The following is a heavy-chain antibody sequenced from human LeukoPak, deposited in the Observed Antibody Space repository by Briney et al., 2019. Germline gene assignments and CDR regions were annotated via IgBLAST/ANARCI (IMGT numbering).Heavy chain of an antibody. D-gene: IGHD1-7*01. CDR2: IYYSEST. CDR3: ASRGLELRSWFDP. J-gene: IGHJ5*02. V-gene: IGHV4-39*01. Sequence: SETLSLTCTVSGGSISSSSYYWGWIRQPPGKGLEWFGSIYYSESTYYNPSLKNRVTISVDTSKNQFSLQLSSVTAADTAVYYCASRGLELRSWFDPWGQGTLVTVSS. CDR1: GGSISSSSYY.